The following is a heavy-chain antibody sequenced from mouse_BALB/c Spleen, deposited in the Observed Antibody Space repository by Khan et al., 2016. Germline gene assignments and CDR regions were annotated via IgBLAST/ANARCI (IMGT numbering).Heavy chain of an antibody. D-gene: IGHD1-1*01. Sequence: QVQLQQSGAELARPGASVKLSCKASGYTFTSYWMQWVKQRPGQGLEWIGNIYPGDGDTRYTQKFKGKATLTADKSSSTDYMQLSSLAAEDSAVYYCARGGDYSLYYAMDYWGQGTSVTVSS. CDR1: GYTFTSYW. CDR3: ARGGDYSLYYAMDY. J-gene: IGHJ4*01. V-gene: IGHV1-87*01. CDR2: IYPGDGDT.